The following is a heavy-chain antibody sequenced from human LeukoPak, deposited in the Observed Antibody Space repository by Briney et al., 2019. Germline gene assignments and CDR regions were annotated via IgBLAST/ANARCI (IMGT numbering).Heavy chain of an antibody. D-gene: IGHD6-19*01. CDR1: GYTFTSYA. CDR2: IIPIFGTA. V-gene: IGHV1-69*13. CDR3: AREDLTVAGTRAYFDY. J-gene: IGHJ4*02. Sequence: SVKVSCKASGYTFTSYAMNWVRQAPGQGLEWMGGIIPIFGTANYAQKFQGRVTITADESTSTAYMELSSLRSEDTAVYYCAREDLTVAGTRAYFDYWGQGTLVTVSS.